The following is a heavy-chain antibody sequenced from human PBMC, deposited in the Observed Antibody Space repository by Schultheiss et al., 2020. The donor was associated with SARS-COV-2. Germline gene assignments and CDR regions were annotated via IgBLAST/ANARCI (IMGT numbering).Heavy chain of an antibody. CDR2: IYHSGST. J-gene: IGHJ5*02. CDR1: GGSISSYY. CDR3: AREDSSGYYVWFDP. V-gene: IGHV4-59*06. Sequence: SETLSLTCTVSGGSISSYYWSWIRQPPGKGLEWIGYIYHSGSTYYNPSLKSRVTISVDTSKNQFSLKLSSVTAADTAVYYCAREDSSGYYVWFDPWGQGTLVTVSS. D-gene: IGHD3-22*01.